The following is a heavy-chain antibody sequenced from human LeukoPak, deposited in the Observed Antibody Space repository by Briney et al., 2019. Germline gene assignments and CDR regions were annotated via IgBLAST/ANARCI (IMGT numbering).Heavy chain of an antibody. V-gene: IGHV4-30-2*01. CDR2: ISHSGSA. D-gene: IGHD5-12*01. J-gene: IGHJ4*02. CDR1: GGSISSGGYS. CDR3: ARGGYSGYDPIDY. Sequence: SQTLSLTCAVSGGSISSGGYSWSWIRQPPGKGLEWIGYISHSGSAYYNPSLKSRVTISVDRSKNQFSLKLSSVTAADTAMYYCARGGYSGYDPIDYWGQGTLVTVSS.